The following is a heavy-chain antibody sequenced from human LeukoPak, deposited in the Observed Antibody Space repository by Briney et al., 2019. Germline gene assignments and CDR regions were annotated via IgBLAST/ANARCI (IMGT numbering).Heavy chain of an antibody. CDR3: ARGRYCSSTSCYGGYYYYYYGMDV. CDR1: GGSFSGYS. D-gene: IGHD2-2*01. V-gene: IGHV4-34*01. CDR2: VNHSGST. Sequence: SESLSLTCAVYGGSFSGYSMSWIRQPPGKGLEWIGEVNHSGSTNYNPSPKSRVSISVDTSKNHVSLKLSSVTATDTAVYYCARGRYCSSTSCYGGYYYYYYGMDVWGKGNTVTVSA. J-gene: IGHJ6*04.